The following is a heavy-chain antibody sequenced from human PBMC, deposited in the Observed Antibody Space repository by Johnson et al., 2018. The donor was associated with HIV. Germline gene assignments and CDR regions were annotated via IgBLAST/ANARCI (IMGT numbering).Heavy chain of an antibody. Sequence: VQLVESGGGLVQPGGSLRLSCAASGFSFSDYGMHWVRQAPGKGLEWVSVIYNSGSTYYADSVKGRFTISRDNSKNTLYLQMNSLRVEDTAVYYCAREKIAAAGLDAFDIWGQGTMVIVSS. V-gene: IGHV3-66*01. CDR2: IYNSGST. J-gene: IGHJ3*02. CDR3: AREKIAAAGLDAFDI. CDR1: GFSFSDYG. D-gene: IGHD6-13*01.